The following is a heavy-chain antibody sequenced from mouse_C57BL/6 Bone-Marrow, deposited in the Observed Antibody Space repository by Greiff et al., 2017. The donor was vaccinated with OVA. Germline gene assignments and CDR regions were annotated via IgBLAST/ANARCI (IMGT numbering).Heavy chain of an antibody. V-gene: IGHV1-15*01. J-gene: IGHJ1*03. CDR1: GFTFTDYE. CDR3: TGGYSAYWYFDV. D-gene: IGHD2-12*01. CDR2: IDPETGGT. Sequence: QVHLKQSGAELVRPGASVTLSCTASGFTFTDYEMHWVKQTPVHGLEWIGAIDPETGGTAYNQKFKGKAILTADKSSSTAYMELRSLTSEASAVYCCTGGYSAYWYFDVWGTGTTVTVSS.